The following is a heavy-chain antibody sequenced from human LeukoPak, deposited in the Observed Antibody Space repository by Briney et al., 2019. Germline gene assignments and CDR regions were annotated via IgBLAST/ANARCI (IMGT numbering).Heavy chain of an antibody. Sequence: PSETLSLTCTVSGGSISSSSYYWGWIRQPPGKGLEWIGSIYYSGSTYYNPSLKSRVTISVDTSKNQFSLKLSSVTAADTAVYYCARDSGYYGSGSYFTNQKFNWFDPWGQGTLVTVSS. V-gene: IGHV4-39*07. J-gene: IGHJ5*02. CDR2: IYYSGST. D-gene: IGHD3-10*01. CDR3: ARDSGYYGSGSYFTNQKFNWFDP. CDR1: GGSISSSSYY.